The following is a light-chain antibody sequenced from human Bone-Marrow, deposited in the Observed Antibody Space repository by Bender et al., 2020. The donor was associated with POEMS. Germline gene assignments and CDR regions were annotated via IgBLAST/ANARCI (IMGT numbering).Light chain of an antibody. V-gene: IGLV2-14*01. Sequence: QSALTQPASVSGSPGQSITISCTGTSSDVGGGNSVSWFRQHPGKAPQLILSAVSNRPSGVSNRFSGSKSGNTASLTISGLQAEDEADYYCSSYTSSSTKVFGTGTKVTVL. CDR1: SSDVGGGNS. CDR3: SSYTSSSTKV. J-gene: IGLJ1*01. CDR2: AVS.